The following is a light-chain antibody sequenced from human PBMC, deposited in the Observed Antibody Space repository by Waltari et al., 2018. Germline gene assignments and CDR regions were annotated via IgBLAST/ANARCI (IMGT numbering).Light chain of an antibody. CDR2: CAS. CDR1: QSLLYSSVNKNC. CDR3: QQYCSSPLT. Sequence: DIVLTQSPDSLAVSLGERATINCKSSQSLLYSSVNKNCLAWYQQKEGQPPKLLIYCASTREPGVPDQFSGSGSGTDFTLTISSLQAEDVAVYYCQQYCSSPLTFGGGTKVEIK. V-gene: IGKV4-1*01. J-gene: IGKJ4*01.